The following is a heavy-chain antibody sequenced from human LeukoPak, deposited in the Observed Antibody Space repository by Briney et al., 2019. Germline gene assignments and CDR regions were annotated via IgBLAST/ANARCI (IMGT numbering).Heavy chain of an antibody. Sequence: ASVKVSCKASGYTFTNYAIHWVRQAPGQRLEWMGWSNAGNGNTEYSQNLQDRVTITRDTSATTAYMELSSLRSEDTAVYYCARGSYFYGSGSFMGSDYWGQGTLVTVSS. CDR3: ARGSYFYGSGSFMGSDY. CDR1: GYTFTNYA. D-gene: IGHD3-10*01. CDR2: SNAGNGNT. V-gene: IGHV1-3*01. J-gene: IGHJ4*02.